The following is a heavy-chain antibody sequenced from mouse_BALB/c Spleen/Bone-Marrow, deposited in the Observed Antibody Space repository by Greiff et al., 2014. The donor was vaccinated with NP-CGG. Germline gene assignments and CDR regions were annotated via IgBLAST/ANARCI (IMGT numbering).Heavy chain of an antibody. CDR2: ISNKANGYTT. Sequence: VQLQQSGGGLVQPGGSLRLSCATSGFTFTDYYMSWVRQPPGKALEWLGFISNKANGYTTEYSASVKGRFTISRDNSQSILYLQMNTLRAEDSATYYCARDRTTATLYWYFDVWGAGTTVTVSS. J-gene: IGHJ1*01. CDR3: ARDRTTATLYWYFDV. CDR1: GFTFTDYY. D-gene: IGHD1-2*01. V-gene: IGHV7-3*02.